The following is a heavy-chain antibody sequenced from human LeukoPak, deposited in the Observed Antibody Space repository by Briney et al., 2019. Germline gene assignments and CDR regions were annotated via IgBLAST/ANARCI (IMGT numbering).Heavy chain of an antibody. CDR2: IQYDGSNK. J-gene: IGHJ4*02. CDR3: AKLGGSDCSGGSCHY. V-gene: IGHV3-30*02. CDR1: EFTLSSYG. Sequence: GGSLRLSCAASEFTLSSYGMHWVRQAPGKGLEWVAFIQYDGSNKYYADSVKGRFTISRDNSKNTLYLQMNSLRAEDTAVYYCAKLGGSDCSGGSCHYWGQGTLVTVSS. D-gene: IGHD2-15*01.